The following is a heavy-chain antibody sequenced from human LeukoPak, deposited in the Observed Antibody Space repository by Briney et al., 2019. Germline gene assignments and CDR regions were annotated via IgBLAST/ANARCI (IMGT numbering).Heavy chain of an antibody. Sequence: ASVKVSCKASGYTFTSYGISWVRQAPGQGLEWMGWISAYNGNTNYAQKLQGRVTITADESTSTAYMELSSLRSEDTAVYYCARDHYRYYYMDVWGKGTTVTVSS. V-gene: IGHV1-18*01. D-gene: IGHD3-10*01. CDR3: ARDHYRYYYMDV. CDR2: ISAYNGNT. CDR1: GYTFTSYG. J-gene: IGHJ6*03.